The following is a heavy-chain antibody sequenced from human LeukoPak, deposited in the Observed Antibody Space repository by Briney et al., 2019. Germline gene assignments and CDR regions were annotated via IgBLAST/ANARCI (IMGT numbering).Heavy chain of an antibody. J-gene: IGHJ4*02. D-gene: IGHD3-9*01. V-gene: IGHV3-64*01. Sequence: PGGSLRLSCAASGFTFSSYAMHWVRQAPGKGLEYVSAISSNGGSTYYANSVKGRFTISRDNSKNTLYLQMGSLRAEDMAVYYCARGGYYDILTGYYSWDYWGQGTLVTVSS. CDR3: ARGGYYDILTGYYSWDY. CDR2: ISSNGGST. CDR1: GFTFSSYA.